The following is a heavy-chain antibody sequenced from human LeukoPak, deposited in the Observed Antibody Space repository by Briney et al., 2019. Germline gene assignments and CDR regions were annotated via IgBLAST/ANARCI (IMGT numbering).Heavy chain of an antibody. CDR3: ARGEWELPVDY. Sequence: PSETLSLTCAVSGGSISRGGYSWNWIRQPPGKGLEWIGYIYHSGSTYYNPSLKTRVTISVDTFKSQFSLKLSTVTAADTAVYYCARGEWELPVDYWGQGTLVTVSS. CDR1: GGSISRGGYS. D-gene: IGHD1-26*01. J-gene: IGHJ4*02. CDR2: IYHSGST. V-gene: IGHV4-30-2*01.